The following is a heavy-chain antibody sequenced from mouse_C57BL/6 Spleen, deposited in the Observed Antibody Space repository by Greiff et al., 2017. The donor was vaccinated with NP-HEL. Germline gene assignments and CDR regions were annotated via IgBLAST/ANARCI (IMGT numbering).Heavy chain of an antibody. V-gene: IGHV5-4*01. Sequence: EVQVVESGGGLVKPGGSLKLSCAASGFTFSSYAMSWVRQTPEKRLEWVATISDGGSYTYYPDNVKGRFTISRDNAKNNLYLQMSHLKSEDTAMYYCARDPEWGDWGQGTTLTVSS. CDR2: ISDGGSYT. J-gene: IGHJ2*01. CDR1: GFTFSSYA. CDR3: ARDPEWGD.